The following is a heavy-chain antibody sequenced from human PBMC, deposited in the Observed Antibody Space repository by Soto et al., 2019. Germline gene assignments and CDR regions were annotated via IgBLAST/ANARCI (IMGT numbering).Heavy chain of an antibody. J-gene: IGHJ6*02. CDR3: ARDRSRGSGTGAYYYGMDV. D-gene: IGHD6-25*01. V-gene: IGHV4-31*03. CDR1: GGSISSGGYY. CDR2: IYYRGST. Sequence: QVQLQESGPGLVKPSQTLSLTCTVSGGSISSGGYYWSCIRQHPGKGLEWIGYIYYRGSTDYHPSLKSRVTISVATSKKQFSLKLSSVTAADTAVYYCARDRSRGSGTGAYYYGMDVWGQGTTVTVSS.